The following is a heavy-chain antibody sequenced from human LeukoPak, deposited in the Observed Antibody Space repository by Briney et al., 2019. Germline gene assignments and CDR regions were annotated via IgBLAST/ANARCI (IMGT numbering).Heavy chain of an antibody. D-gene: IGHD3-22*01. CDR1: GGSFSGYY. CDR3: ARGSKKYYYDNSGYPAFDV. Sequence: SETLSLTCAVYGGSFSGYYWSWIRQPPGKGLEWIGEINHSGSTNYNPSLKSRVTISVDRSKNLFSLRLTSVTAADTAVYYCARGSKKYYYDNSGYPAFDVWGQGRMVTVSS. CDR2: INHSGST. J-gene: IGHJ3*01. V-gene: IGHV4-34*01.